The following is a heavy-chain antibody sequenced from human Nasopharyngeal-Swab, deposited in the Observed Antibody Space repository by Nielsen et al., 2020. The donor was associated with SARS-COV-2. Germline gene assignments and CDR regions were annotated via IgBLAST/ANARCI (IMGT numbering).Heavy chain of an antibody. D-gene: IGHD1-26*01. CDR3: ARLHSGSYVPVNWYFDL. J-gene: IGHJ2*01. Sequence: GESLKISCAASGFIFSASAIHWVRQASGKGLEWVSLIYSGGSTYYADSVKGRFIISRDNSESTVYLQMNSLRAEDTAVYYCARLHSGSYVPVNWYFDLWGRGTLVTVSS. V-gene: IGHV3-66*01. CDR2: IYSGGST. CDR1: GFIFSASA.